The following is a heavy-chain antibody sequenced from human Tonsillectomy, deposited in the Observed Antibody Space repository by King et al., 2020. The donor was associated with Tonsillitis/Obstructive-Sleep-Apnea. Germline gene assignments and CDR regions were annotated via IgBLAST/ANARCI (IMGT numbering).Heavy chain of an antibody. CDR1: GFTFSIYW. V-gene: IGHV3-7*04. CDR2: IKQDGSEK. J-gene: IGHJ4*02. CDR3: ARDRSGDWGGYFDY. Sequence: VQLVESGGGFVQPGGSLRLSCAAAGFTFSIYWMSWVRQAPGKGLEWVANIKQDGSEKYYVDSVKGRFTISRDNAKNSLFLQMNSLRAEDTAVYYCARDRSGDWGGYFDYWGQGTLVTVSS. D-gene: IGHD3/OR15-3a*01.